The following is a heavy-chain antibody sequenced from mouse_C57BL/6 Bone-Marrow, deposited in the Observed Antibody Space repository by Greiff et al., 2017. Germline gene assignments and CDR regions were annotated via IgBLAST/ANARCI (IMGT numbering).Heavy chain of an antibody. Sequence: VQLQQPGAELVMPGASVKLSCKASGYTFTSYWMHWVKQRPGQGLEWIGEIDPSDSYTNYNQKFKGKSTLTVDKSSSTAYMQLSSLTSEDSAVYYCARVEFYYGSSIYAMDYWGQGTSVTVSS. J-gene: IGHJ4*01. V-gene: IGHV1-69*01. CDR3: ARVEFYYGSSIYAMDY. CDR1: GYTFTSYW. D-gene: IGHD1-1*01. CDR2: IDPSDSYT.